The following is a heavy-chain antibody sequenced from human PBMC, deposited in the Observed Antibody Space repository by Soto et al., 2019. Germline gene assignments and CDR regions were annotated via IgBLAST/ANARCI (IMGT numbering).Heavy chain of an antibody. J-gene: IGHJ6*03. CDR1: GFTFSSYS. D-gene: IGHD6-13*01. CDR3: ARDGTGYIAAYYMDV. CDR2: ISSSSSTI. Sequence: AGGSLRLSCAASGFTFSSYSMNWVRQAPGKGVEWVSYISSSSSTIYYADSVKGRFTISRDNAKNSLYLQMNSLRAEDTAVYYCARDGTGYIAAYYMDVWGKGTTVTVSS. V-gene: IGHV3-48*01.